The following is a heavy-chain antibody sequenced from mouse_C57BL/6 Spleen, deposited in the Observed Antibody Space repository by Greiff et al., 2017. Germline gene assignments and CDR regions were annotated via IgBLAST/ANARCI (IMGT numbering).Heavy chain of an antibody. J-gene: IGHJ1*03. Sequence: QVQLQQPGAELVRPGTSVKLSCKASGYTFTSYWMHWVKQRPGQGLEWIGVIDPSDSYTNYNQKFKGKATLTVDPSSSTAYMQLSSLTSEDSAVFYCARRGFLPYWYFGVWGTVRTVTVS. V-gene: IGHV1-59*01. CDR2: IDPSDSYT. CDR1: GYTFTSYW. D-gene: IGHD2-1*01. CDR3: ARRGFLPYWYFGV.